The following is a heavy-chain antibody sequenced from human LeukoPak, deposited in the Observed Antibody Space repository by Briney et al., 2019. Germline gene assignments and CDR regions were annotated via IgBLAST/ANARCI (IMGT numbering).Heavy chain of an antibody. CDR3: ARLMTTVTSEY. CDR2: IYYSGNT. D-gene: IGHD4-17*01. J-gene: IGHJ4*02. CDR1: GGSINRSYYY. Sequence: PSETLSLTCTVSGGSINRSYYYWGWIRQPPGKGLEWIGSIYYSGNTYYNPSLKCRVTISVDTSKNQFSLKLSSVTAADTAVYYCARLMTTVTSEYWGQGTLVTVSS. V-gene: IGHV4-39*01.